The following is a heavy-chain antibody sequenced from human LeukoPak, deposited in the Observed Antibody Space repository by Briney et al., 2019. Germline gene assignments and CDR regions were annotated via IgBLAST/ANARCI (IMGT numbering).Heavy chain of an antibody. J-gene: IGHJ4*02. CDR3: AKGSCSSTTCLKTD. V-gene: IGHV3-30*18. CDR1: GFTFSSYA. CDR2: ISYDGIDK. D-gene: IGHD2-2*01. Sequence: GGSLRLSCAAAGFTFSSYAMHWVRQTPGKGLEWVAVISYDGIDKYYADSVKGRFTISRDNSKNTLYLQMNSLKSEDTAVYYCAKGSCSSTTCLKTDWGQGAPVTVSS.